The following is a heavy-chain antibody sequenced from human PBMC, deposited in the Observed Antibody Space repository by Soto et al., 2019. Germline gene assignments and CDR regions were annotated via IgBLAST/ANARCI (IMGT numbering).Heavy chain of an antibody. V-gene: IGHV4-61*01. CDR3: ARVGYDCSSTSCYTNWFDP. CDR2: IYYSGST. J-gene: IGHJ5*02. CDR1: GGSVSSGSYY. Sequence: SETLSLTCTVSGGSVSSGSYYWSWIRQPPGKGLEWIGYIYYSGSTNYNPSLKSRVTISVDTSKNQFSLKLSSVTAADTAVYYCARVGYDCSSTSCYTNWFDPWGQGXLVTVSS. D-gene: IGHD2-2*02.